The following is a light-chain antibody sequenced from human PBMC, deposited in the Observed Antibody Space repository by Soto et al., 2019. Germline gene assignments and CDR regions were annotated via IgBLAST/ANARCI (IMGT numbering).Light chain of an antibody. CDR1: SSDVGRYNY. V-gene: IGLV2-14*03. Sequence: QSALTQPASVSGSPGQSSTIPCTGTSSDVGRYNYVSWYQQHPGKAPKLIIYDVSNRPSGVSNRFSGSKSGNTASLTISGLLAEDEADYYCSSYTSSSTLVVFGGGTKLTVL. CDR3: SSYTSSSTLVV. CDR2: DVS. J-gene: IGLJ2*01.